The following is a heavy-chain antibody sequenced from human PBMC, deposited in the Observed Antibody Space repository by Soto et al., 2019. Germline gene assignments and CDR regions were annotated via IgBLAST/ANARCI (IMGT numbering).Heavy chain of an antibody. D-gene: IGHD3-3*01. CDR3: ARDPGVTIFGVVTRDYGMDV. CDR1: GFTFSSYW. CDR2: IKQDGSEK. J-gene: IGHJ6*02. Sequence: GGSLRLSCAASGFTFSSYWMSWVRQAPGKGLEWVANIKQDGSEKYYVDSVKGRFTISRDNAKNSLYLQMNSLRAEDTAVYYCARDPGVTIFGVVTRDYGMDVWGQGTTVTVSS. V-gene: IGHV3-7*03.